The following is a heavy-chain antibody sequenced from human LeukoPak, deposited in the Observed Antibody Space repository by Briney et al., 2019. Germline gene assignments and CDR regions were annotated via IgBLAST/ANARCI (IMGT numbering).Heavy chain of an antibody. CDR2: IYYSGST. D-gene: IGHD3-3*01. CDR3: ARQYYDFWSGSWWFDP. CDR1: GGSISSSSYY. J-gene: IGHJ5*02. Sequence: SETLSLTCTVSGGSISSSSYYWGWIRQPPGKGLEWIGSIYYSGSTYYNPSLKSRVTISVDTSKNQFSLKLSSVTAADTAVYYCARQYYDFWSGSWWFDPWGQGTLVTVSS. V-gene: IGHV4-39*07.